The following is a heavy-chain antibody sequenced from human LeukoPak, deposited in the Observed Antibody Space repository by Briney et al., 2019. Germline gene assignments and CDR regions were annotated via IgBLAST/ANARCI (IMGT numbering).Heavy chain of an antibody. J-gene: IGHJ4*02. CDR3: ARDKAGNRYFDS. Sequence: GGSLRLSCAASGFTVSSNYMSSVRQAPGKGLDWVSIVYSGGSTYYADSVKGRFTISRDNSKNTLYLQMNSLRAEDTAVYYCARDKAGNRYFDSWGQGTLVTVSS. D-gene: IGHD6-19*01. V-gene: IGHV3-53*01. CDR2: VYSGGST. CDR1: GFTVSSNY.